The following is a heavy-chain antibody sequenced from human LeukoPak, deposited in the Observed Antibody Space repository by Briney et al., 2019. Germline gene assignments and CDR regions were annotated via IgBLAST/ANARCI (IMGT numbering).Heavy chain of an antibody. CDR1: GYTFTGYY. Sequence: ASVKVSCKASGYTFTGYYIHWVRQAPGQGLEWMGWINPNSGGTNYAQKFQGRVPMTRDTSISTAYMELSRLRSDDTAVYYCAREELEEYCSGGSCYSNWFDPWGQGTLVTVSS. V-gene: IGHV1-2*02. D-gene: IGHD2-15*01. CDR2: INPNSGGT. J-gene: IGHJ5*02. CDR3: AREELEEYCSGGSCYSNWFDP.